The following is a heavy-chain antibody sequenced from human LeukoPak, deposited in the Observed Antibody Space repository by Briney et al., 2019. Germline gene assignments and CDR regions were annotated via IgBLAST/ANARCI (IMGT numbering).Heavy chain of an antibody. V-gene: IGHV1-69*05. J-gene: IGHJ6*03. CDR1: GGTFSSYA. CDR2: IIPIFGTA. CDR3: ARGEVATMTYYYYYMDV. Sequence: SVKVSCKASGGTFSSYATSWVRQAPGQGLEWMGGIIPIFGTANYAQKFQGRVTITTDESTSTAYMELSSLRSEDTAVYYCARGEVATMTYYYYYMDVWGKGTTVTVSS. D-gene: IGHD5-12*01.